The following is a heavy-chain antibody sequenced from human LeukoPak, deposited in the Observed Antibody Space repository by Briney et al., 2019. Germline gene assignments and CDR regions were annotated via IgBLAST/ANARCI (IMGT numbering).Heavy chain of an antibody. CDR1: GFTLSSYW. V-gene: IGHV3-7*01. CDR3: ARGSTTVTV. J-gene: IGHJ4*02. CDR2: IKQDGSEN. Sequence: GGSLRLPCAASGFTLSSYWMSWVCQAPGKGLEWVANIKQDGSENYYVDSVKGRFTISRDNGKNSLYLQMNSLRAEDTAVYYCARGSTTVTVWGQGTLVTVSS. D-gene: IGHD4-17*01.